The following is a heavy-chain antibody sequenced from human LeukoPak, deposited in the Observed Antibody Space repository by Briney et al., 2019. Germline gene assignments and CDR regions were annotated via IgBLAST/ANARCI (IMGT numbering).Heavy chain of an antibody. CDR3: AKVYSNYAPRNFDY. Sequence: GGSLRLSCAASGFTFSDYYMSWIRQAPGKGLEWVSYISSSGSTIYYADSVKGRFTISRDNSKNTLYLQMNSLRAEDTAVYYCAKVYSNYAPRNFDYWGQGTLVTVSS. J-gene: IGHJ4*02. D-gene: IGHD4-11*01. V-gene: IGHV3-11*01. CDR1: GFTFSDYY. CDR2: ISSSGSTI.